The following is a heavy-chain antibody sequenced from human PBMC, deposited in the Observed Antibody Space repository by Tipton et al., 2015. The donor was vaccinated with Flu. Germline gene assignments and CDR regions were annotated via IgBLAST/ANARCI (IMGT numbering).Heavy chain of an antibody. J-gene: IGHJ6*02. V-gene: IGHV4-59*01. CDR1: GGSISSYY. D-gene: IGHD3-22*01. CDR3: ARDREYYDSSGTYYYYGMDV. CDR2: IYYSGST. Sequence: TLSLTCTVSGGSISSYYWSWIRQPPGKGLEWIGYIYYSGSTNYNPSLKSRVTISVDTSKNQFSLKLSSVTAADTAVYYCARDREYYDSSGTYYYYGMDVWDQGP.